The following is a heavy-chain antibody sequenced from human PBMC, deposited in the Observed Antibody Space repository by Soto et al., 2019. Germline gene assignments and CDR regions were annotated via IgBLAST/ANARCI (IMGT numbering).Heavy chain of an antibody. CDR2: IYYNGNT. J-gene: IGHJ4*02. D-gene: IGHD7-27*01. CDR1: GGSISNHY. CDR3: TRANWYSEY. V-gene: IGHV4-59*11. Sequence: QVQLQESGPGLVKPSETLSLTCSVSGGSISNHYWSWIRQPPGKGLEWIGYIYYNGNTNYNPSLKSRVTMSVDTSRNQISLKLTPVPAADTAVYYCTRANWYSEYWGQGTLVTVSS.